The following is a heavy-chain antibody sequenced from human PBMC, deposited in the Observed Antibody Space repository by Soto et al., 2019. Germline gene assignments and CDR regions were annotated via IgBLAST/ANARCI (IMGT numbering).Heavy chain of an antibody. V-gene: IGHV1-58*02. J-gene: IGHJ6*03. CDR3: AAGVVPAAMAYYYYYMDV. Sequence: SVKVSCKASGFTFTSSAMQWVRQARGQRLEWIGWIVVGSGNTNYAQKFQERVTITRDMSTSTAYMELSSLRSEDTAVYYCAAGVVPAAMAYYYYYMDVWGKGTTVTVSS. CDR2: IVVGSGNT. D-gene: IGHD2-2*01. CDR1: GFTFTSSA.